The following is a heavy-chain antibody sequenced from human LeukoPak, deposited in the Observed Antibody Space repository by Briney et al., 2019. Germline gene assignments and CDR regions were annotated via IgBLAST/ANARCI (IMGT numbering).Heavy chain of an antibody. CDR3: ARGPYYDFWSGHYYYYYMDV. CDR1: GGSISSSSYY. Sequence: PSETLSLTCTVSGGSISSSSYYWGWIRQPPGKGLEWIGSIYHSGSTYYNPSLKSRVTISVDTSKNQFSLKLSSVTAADTAVYYCARGPYYDFWSGHYYYYYMDVWGKGTTVTVSS. D-gene: IGHD3-3*01. J-gene: IGHJ6*03. CDR2: IYHSGST. V-gene: IGHV4-39*01.